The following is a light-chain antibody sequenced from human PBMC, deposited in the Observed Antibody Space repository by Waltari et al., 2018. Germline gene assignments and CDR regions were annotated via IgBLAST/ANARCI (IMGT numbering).Light chain of an antibody. CDR3: QQRNNWPLS. CDR1: KSVSVY. CDR2: DTS. Sequence: IALTQSPATLSLSPGERATLSCRAHKSVSVYLALYQHKPCHAPRLLIYDTSNRATGIPARFSGSGSETDFTLTISSLEPEDFAVYYCQQRNNWPLSFGGGTKVEIK. V-gene: IGKV3-11*01. J-gene: IGKJ4*01.